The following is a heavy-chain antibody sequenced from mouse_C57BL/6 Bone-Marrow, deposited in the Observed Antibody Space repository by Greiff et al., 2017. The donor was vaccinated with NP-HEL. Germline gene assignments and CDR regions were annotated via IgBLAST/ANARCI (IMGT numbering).Heavy chain of an antibody. Sequence: QVQLQQPGAELVKPGASVKLSCKASGYTFTSYWMQWVKQRPGQGLEWIGEIDPYDSSTNYNQKFKGKATLTVDTSSSTAYMQLSSLTSEDSAVYYCASYYDSSYAMDYWGQGTSVTVSS. CDR3: ASYYDSSYAMDY. CDR1: GYTFTSYW. D-gene: IGHD1-1*01. V-gene: IGHV1-50*01. J-gene: IGHJ4*01. CDR2: IDPYDSST.